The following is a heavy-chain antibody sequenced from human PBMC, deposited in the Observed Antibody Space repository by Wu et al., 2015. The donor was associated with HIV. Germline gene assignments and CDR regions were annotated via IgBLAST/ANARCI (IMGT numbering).Heavy chain of an antibody. CDR3: ARNYYDHTGVPLELGY. D-gene: IGHD3-22*01. V-gene: IGHV1-18*01. CDR2: ITPYDDNA. Sequence: QVQLVQSGAEVKKPGASVKVSCKTSGYRFSRYGITWVRQAPGQGLEWLGWITPYDDNAHYGQSLQGRVLMTTDTPTRTAYLELRGLRSDDTATYYCARNYYDHTGVPLELGYWGHGTLIIVSS. CDR1: GYRFSRYG. J-gene: IGHJ4*01.